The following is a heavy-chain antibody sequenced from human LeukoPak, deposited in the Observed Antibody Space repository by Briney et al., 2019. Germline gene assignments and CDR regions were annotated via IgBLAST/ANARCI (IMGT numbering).Heavy chain of an antibody. CDR2: ISAYNGNT. V-gene: IGHV1-18*01. Sequence: ASVKVSCKASGYTFTSYGISWVRQAPGQGLEWMGWISAYNGNTNYAQKLQGRVTMTTDTSTSTAYMGLRSLRSDDTAVYYCARSEEVGALEPYYFDYWGQGTLVTVSS. D-gene: IGHD1-26*01. CDR3: ARSEEVGALEPYYFDY. J-gene: IGHJ4*02. CDR1: GYTFTSYG.